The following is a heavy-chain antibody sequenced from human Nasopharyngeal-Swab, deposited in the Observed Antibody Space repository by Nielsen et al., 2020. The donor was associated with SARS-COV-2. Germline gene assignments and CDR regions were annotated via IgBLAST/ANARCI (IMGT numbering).Heavy chain of an antibody. D-gene: IGHD4-17*01. CDR3: ARDAPAHYGAFY. J-gene: IGHJ4*02. CDR2: LQSDGSVT. V-gene: IGHV3-74*03. Sequence: GGSLRLSCEVSGFTFSSSGMHWVRQAPGKGLVWVSHLQSDGSVTKYADSVKGRFTVSRDSSKNTLYLQMDSLRGEDTAVYYCARDAPAHYGAFYWGRGTLVTVSS. CDR1: GFTFSSSG.